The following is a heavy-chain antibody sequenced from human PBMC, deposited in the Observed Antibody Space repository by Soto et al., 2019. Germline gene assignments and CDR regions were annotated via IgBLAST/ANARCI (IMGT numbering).Heavy chain of an antibody. D-gene: IGHD1-26*01. CDR1: GWSFSGYY. CDR2: INHSGST. CDR3: ARGRSGSYYVPWFDP. Sequence: SETLSLTCAFYGWSFSGYYWIWIRQPPGKGLEWIGEINHSGSTNYNPSLKSRVTISVDTSKNQFSLKLSSVTAADTAVYYCARGRSGSYYVPWFDPWGQGTLVTSPQ. J-gene: IGHJ5*02. V-gene: IGHV4-34*01.